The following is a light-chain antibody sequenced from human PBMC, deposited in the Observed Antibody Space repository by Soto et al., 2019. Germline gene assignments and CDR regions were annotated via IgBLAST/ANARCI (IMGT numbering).Light chain of an antibody. Sequence: EIVMTQSPATLSVSPGERATLSCRASQRVSSNLAWYQQKPGQAPRLLIYGASTRATGIPARFSGGGSGTKFTLTISSLQSEDFAVYYCQQYNNWPWTFGQGTKVDI. J-gene: IGKJ1*01. V-gene: IGKV3-15*01. CDR2: GAS. CDR3: QQYNNWPWT. CDR1: QRVSSN.